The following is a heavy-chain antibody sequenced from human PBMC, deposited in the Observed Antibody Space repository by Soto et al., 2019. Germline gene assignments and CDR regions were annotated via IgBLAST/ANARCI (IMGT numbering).Heavy chain of an antibody. D-gene: IGHD6-13*01. CDR2: VYHSGST. J-gene: IGHJ4*02. CDR1: GASISTNNW. V-gene: IGHV4-4*02. CDR3: AVPGAGDFDY. Sequence: QVQLQESGPGLVEPSGTLSLTCAVSGASISTNNWWSWVRQPPGKGLEWIGEVYHSGSTNRTPSLKSRVTISIDKSKNQFSLRLTSMTAADTAVYYCAVPGAGDFDYWSQGTLVTVSS.